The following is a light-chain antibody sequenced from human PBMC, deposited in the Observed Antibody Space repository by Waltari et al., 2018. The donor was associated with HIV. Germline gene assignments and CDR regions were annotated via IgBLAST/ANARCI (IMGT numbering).Light chain of an antibody. CDR2: DVT. J-gene: IGLJ1*01. CDR3: CSYAGSYSYV. V-gene: IGLV2-11*01. Sequence: QSALTQPRPVPGSPGQPVPVSCTQASSDVGGYDSASWYQQHPGKAPKLTIYDVTKRPSGVPGRFSGSRSGDTASLTISGLQADDEADYYCCSYAGSYSYVFGAGTRVIVL. CDR1: SSDVGGYDS.